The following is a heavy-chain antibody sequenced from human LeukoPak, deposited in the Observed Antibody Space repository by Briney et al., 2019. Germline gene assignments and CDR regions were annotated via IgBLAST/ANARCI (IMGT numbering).Heavy chain of an antibody. CDR3: ARGPNSNWSGLDF. J-gene: IGHJ4*02. D-gene: IGHD6-6*01. CDR1: GFTFNNYA. Sequence: GGSLRLSCAASGFTFNNYAMNWVRQAPGKGLVWVSRISPTGSTTSYADPVKGRFTVSRDNAKNTLYLQVNNLRAEDTAVYYCARGPNSNWSGLDFWGQGTLLTVSS. V-gene: IGHV3-74*01. CDR2: ISPTGSTT.